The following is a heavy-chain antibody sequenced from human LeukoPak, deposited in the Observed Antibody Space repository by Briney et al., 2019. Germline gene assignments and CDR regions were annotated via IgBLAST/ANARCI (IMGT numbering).Heavy chain of an antibody. D-gene: IGHD5-12*01. J-gene: IGHJ4*02. CDR1: GGSISSYY. CDR3: ARLVATIRWFYYFDY. V-gene: IGHV4-59*01. CDR2: IYYSGST. Sequence: SETLSLTCTVSGGSISSYYWSWIRQPPGKGLEWIGYIYYSGSTNYNPSLKSRVTISVDTSKNQFSLKLSSVTAADTAVYYCARLVATIRWFYYFDYWGQGTLVTVSS.